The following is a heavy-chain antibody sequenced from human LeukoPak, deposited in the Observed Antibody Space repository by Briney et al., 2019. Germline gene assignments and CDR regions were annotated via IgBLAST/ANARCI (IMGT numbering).Heavy chain of an antibody. D-gene: IGHD6-6*01. CDR3: ARDRASE. J-gene: IGHJ1*01. CDR1: GYIFTDYY. V-gene: IGHV1-2*02. Sequence: ASVKVSCKASGYIFTDYYIHWVRQAPGQGLEWMGWINPNSGGTDYAQKFQGRVTMTRDTAISTAYMELSRLRSDDTAVYYCARDRASEWGQGTLVTVSS. CDR2: INPNSGGT.